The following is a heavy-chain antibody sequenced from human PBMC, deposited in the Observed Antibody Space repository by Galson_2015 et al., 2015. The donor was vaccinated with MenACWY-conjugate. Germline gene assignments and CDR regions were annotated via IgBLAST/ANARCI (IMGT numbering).Heavy chain of an antibody. J-gene: IGHJ4*02. CDR2: IRSRAHGGTT. Sequence: SLRLSCAGFGLGSSNVWMSWVRQAPGTGLEWVGRIRSRAHGGTTDYAPPLKGRLTISRDDSKNTLFLQMDSLETEDTAVYYCTTKGEMTTVVTMDYWGQGTLVTVSS. CDR3: TTKGEMTTVVTMDY. D-gene: IGHD4-23*01. V-gene: IGHV3-15*07. CDR1: GLGSSNVW.